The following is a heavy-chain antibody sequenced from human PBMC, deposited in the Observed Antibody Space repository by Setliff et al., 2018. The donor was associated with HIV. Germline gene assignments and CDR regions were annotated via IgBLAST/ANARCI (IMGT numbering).Heavy chain of an antibody. CDR2: IYNSGST. D-gene: IGHD3-10*01. J-gene: IGHJ4*02. CDR1: GDSISTLNF. V-gene: IGHV4-38-2*02. CDR3: ARWPGRAPDY. Sequence: PSETLSLTCTVSGDSISTLNFWSLIRQPPGKVLEWIGNIYNSGSTSYNPALKRRVTRSVDTSKNQSSLKLTSVTAADTAIYYCARWPGRAPDYWGQGTLVTVSS.